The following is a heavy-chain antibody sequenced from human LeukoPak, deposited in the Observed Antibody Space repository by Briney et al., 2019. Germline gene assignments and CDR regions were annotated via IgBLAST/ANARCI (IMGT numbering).Heavy chain of an antibody. J-gene: IGHJ4*02. V-gene: IGHV3-30*04. CDR1: GFTFSSYA. CDR3: ARDPYSYGYVNY. CDR2: ISYDGSNK. D-gene: IGHD5-18*01. Sequence: PGGPLRLSCTASGFTFSSYAMHWVRQAPGKGLEWVAVISYDGSNKYYADSVKGRFTISRDNSKNTLYLQMNSLRAEDTAVYYCARDPYSYGYVNYWGQGTLVTVSS.